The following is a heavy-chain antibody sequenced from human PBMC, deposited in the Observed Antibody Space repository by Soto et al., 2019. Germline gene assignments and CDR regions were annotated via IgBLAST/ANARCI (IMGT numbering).Heavy chain of an antibody. D-gene: IGHD4-17*01. V-gene: IGHV3-33*01. CDR2: ILYDGSKK. CDR1: GFTFSSFG. J-gene: IGHJ6*02. CDR3: AREPVGDYDLGRNYYNYGMDV. Sequence: GGSLRLSCATSGFTFSSFGMHWVRQAPGKGPEWVGVILYDGSKKYYADSVKGRFTISRDTSKQTMYLQMDCVRAGSTDVYEWAREPVGDYDLGRNYYNYGMDVWGQGTTLTVSS.